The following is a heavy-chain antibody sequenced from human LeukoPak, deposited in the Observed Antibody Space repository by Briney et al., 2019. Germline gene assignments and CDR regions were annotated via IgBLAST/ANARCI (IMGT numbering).Heavy chain of an antibody. CDR2: VDPSGDIA. CDR3: ARDSFGVRGFDH. Sequence: ASVKVSCKTSGYTFIHYYMHWVRQASGEGFEWMGVVDPSGDIATYAQKFQGRVTLTTDTSTSTFYMELSSLRSEDTAIYYCARDSFGVRGFDHWGQGTPVTVSS. V-gene: IGHV1-46*01. D-gene: IGHD3-10*01. J-gene: IGHJ4*02. CDR1: GYTFIHYY.